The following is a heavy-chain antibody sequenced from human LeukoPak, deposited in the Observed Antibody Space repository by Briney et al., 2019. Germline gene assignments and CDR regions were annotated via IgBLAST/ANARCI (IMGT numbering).Heavy chain of an antibody. CDR2: IYNSGST. D-gene: IGHD2-15*01. V-gene: IGHV4-59*01. Sequence: SETLSLTCTVSGGSISSYYWSWIRQPPGKGLEWIGYIYNSGSTNYNPSLKSRVTISVDTSKNQFSLKLSSVTAADTAVYYCARAGYCSGGSCRHYYYYYMDVWGKGTTVTISS. J-gene: IGHJ6*03. CDR1: GGSISSYY. CDR3: ARAGYCSGGSCRHYYYYYMDV.